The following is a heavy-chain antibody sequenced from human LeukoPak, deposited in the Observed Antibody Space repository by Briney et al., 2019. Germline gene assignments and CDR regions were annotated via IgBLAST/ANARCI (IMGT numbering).Heavy chain of an antibody. CDR1: GFTFSSYA. J-gene: IGHJ4*02. Sequence: PGGSLRLSCAASGFTFSSYAMSWVRQAPGKGLEWVSSISGSGGSTYYADSVKGRFTISRDNSKNTLYLQMNSLRAEDTGVYYCAKDGRPSRLGYFDYWGQGTLVTVSS. CDR3: AKDGRPSRLGYFDY. D-gene: IGHD7-27*01. CDR2: ISGSGGST. V-gene: IGHV3-23*01.